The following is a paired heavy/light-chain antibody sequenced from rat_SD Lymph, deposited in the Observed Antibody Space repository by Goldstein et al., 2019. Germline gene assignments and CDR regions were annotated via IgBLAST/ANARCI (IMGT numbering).Heavy chain of an antibody. CDR1: GFTFSNYG. D-gene: IGHD1-2*01. Sequence: EVQLVESGGGLVQPGRSLKLSCLASGFTFSNYGMNWIRQAPGKGLEWVASISSSSSYIYYADTVKGRFTISRDNAKNTLYLQMTSLRSEDTALYYCARQGGYSSYMPFDYWGQGVMVTVSS. CDR2: ISSSSSYI. J-gene: IGHJ2*01. V-gene: IGHV5-34*01. CDR3: ARQGGYSSYMPFDY.
Light chain of an antibody. CDR1: QSLLYNENKKNY. V-gene: IGKV8S4*01. CDR3: QQYYNFPFT. J-gene: IGKJ4*01. CDR2: WAS. Sequence: DIVMTQTPSSQAVSAGEKVTMSCKSSQSLLYNENKKNYLAWYQQKPGQSPKLLIYWASTRESGVPDRFIGSGSGTDFTLTISSVQAEDLAVYYCQQYYNFPFTFGSGTKLEIK.